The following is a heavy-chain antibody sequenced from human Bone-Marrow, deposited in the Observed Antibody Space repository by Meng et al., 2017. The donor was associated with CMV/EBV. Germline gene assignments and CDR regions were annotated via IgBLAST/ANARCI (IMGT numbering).Heavy chain of an antibody. D-gene: IGHD3-10*01. J-gene: IGHJ6*01. CDR2: IWYDGSNK. CDR3: AKVGGAGRRYYYYGMAV. V-gene: IGHV3-33*06. Sequence: GGSLRLSCAASGFTFSSYAMHWVRQAPGKGLEWVAVIWYDGSNKYYADSVKGRFTISRDNSKNTLYLQMNSLRAEDTAVYYCAKVGGAGRRYYYYGMAVWGPGNTVHGAS. CDR1: GFTFSSYA.